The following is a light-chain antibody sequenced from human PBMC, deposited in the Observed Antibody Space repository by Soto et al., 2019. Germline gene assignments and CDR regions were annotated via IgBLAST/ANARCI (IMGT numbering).Light chain of an antibody. CDR3: MQALQTPRT. CDR2: LGS. Sequence: DIVMTQSPLSLPVTPGEPASISCRSSQSLLHSNGYNYLDWYLQKPGQSPQLLIYLGSNRASGVPDRFSGSGLGTDFTLKISRVEAEDVGVYYCMQALQTPRTCGHGTKVEIK. J-gene: IGKJ1*01. CDR1: QSLLHSNGYNY. V-gene: IGKV2-28*01.